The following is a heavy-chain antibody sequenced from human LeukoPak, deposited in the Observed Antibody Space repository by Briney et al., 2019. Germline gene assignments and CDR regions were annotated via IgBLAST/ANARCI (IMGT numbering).Heavy chain of an antibody. CDR1: GYTFTSYD. CDR2: MNPNSGNT. CDR3: ARGKGYCSSTSCYYYYTDV. D-gene: IGHD2-2*01. V-gene: IGHV1-8*01. J-gene: IGHJ6*03. Sequence: ASVKVSCKASGYTFTSYDINWVRQATGQGLEWMGWMNPNSGNTGYAQKFQGRVTMTRNTSISTAYMELSSLRSEDTAVYYCARGKGYCSSTSCYYYYTDVWGKGTTVTVSS.